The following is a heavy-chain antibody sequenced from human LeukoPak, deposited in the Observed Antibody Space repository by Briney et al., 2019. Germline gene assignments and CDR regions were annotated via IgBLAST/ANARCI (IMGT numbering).Heavy chain of an antibody. CDR2: MNLNSGNT. J-gene: IGHJ5*02. D-gene: IGHD3-16*01. CDR3: ARDLKRSRARWENLGLDP. Sequence: ASVKVSCKASGYTFTSYDINWVRQATGQGLEWMGWMNLNSGNTGYAQKFQGRVTMTRNTSISTAYMELSSLRSDDTAVYYCARDLKRSRARWENLGLDPWGQGTLVTVSS. CDR1: GYTFTSYD. V-gene: IGHV1-8*01.